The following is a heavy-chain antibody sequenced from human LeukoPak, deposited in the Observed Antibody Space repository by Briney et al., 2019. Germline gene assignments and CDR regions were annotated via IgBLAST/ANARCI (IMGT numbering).Heavy chain of an antibody. J-gene: IGHJ5*02. CDR2: IIPIFGAA. V-gene: IGHV1-69*13. D-gene: IGHD2-2*02. CDR1: GGTFSSYA. Sequence: GASVKVSCKGSGGTFSSYAISWVRQAPGQGLEWMGGIIPIFGAANYAQKFQGRVTITADESTSTAYMELRSLRSDDTAVYYCARVALYRRYWFDPWGQGTLVTVSS. CDR3: ARVALYRRYWFDP.